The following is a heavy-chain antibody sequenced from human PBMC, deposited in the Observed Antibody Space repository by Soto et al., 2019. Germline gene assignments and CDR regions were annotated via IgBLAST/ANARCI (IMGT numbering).Heavy chain of an antibody. CDR1: GGAINTNNYY. D-gene: IGHD1-26*01. CDR2: VFYDGTT. CDR3: ATVLMGATRQPDSDS. V-gene: IGHV4-39*01. J-gene: IGHJ4*02. Sequence: SETLSLTCTVSGGAINTNNYYWGWVRQPPGKGLEWIGSVFYDGTTYYSPSLKSRVTISLATSRTQFSLKLNSVTAADTAVYYCATVLMGATRQPDSDSWGQGTLVTVSS.